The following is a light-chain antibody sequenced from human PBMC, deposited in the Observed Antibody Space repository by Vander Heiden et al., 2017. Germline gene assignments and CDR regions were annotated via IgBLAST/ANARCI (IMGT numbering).Light chain of an antibody. Sequence: IQMNRSPSTPSAVVGDRVTITCGASESISSWLAWYQQKPKKAPKLMIYEASSLEGGVPSRFSSSGSGTEFTITISMLQHDNFANYYCQQYNSYSSFGQGTKLEIK. V-gene: IGKV1-5*03. CDR3: QQYNSYSS. CDR1: ESISSW. J-gene: IGKJ2*01. CDR2: EAS.